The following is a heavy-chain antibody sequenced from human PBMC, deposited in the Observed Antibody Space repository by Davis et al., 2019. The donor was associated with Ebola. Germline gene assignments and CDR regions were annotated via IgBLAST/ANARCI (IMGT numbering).Heavy chain of an antibody. V-gene: IGHV3-21*01. Sequence: ESLKISCAASGFTFSRYSMNWVRQAPGQGLEWVSSISSSSSYIYYADSVKGRFTISRDNAKNSLYLQMNSLRAEDTAVYYCARDLEPGDYYGSGSYYPYYYYGMDVWGQGTTVTVSS. CDR3: ARDLEPGDYYGSGSYYPYYYYGMDV. CDR1: GFTFSRYS. J-gene: IGHJ6*02. D-gene: IGHD3-10*01. CDR2: ISSSSSYI.